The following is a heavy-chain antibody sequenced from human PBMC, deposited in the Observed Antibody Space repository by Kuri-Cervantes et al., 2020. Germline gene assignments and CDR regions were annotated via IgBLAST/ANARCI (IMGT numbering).Heavy chain of an antibody. V-gene: IGHV3-7*01. Sequence: GESLKISCAASGFTFSSYSMNWVRQAPGKGLEWVANIKQDGSEKYYVDSVKGRFTISRDNAKNSLYLQMNSLRAEDTAVYYCARDPGGYSYGPLNFDYWGQGTLVTVSS. CDR1: GFTFSSYS. J-gene: IGHJ4*02. CDR3: ARDPGGYSYGPLNFDY. CDR2: IKQDGSEK. D-gene: IGHD5-18*01.